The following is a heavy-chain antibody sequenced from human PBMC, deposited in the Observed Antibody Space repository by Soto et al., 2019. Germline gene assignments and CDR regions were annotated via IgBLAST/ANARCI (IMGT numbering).Heavy chain of an antibody. Sequence: QVQLQESGPGLVKPSETLSLTCTVSGGSISSSYWSWIRQPPGKGLEWIGYIYYSGSTNYNPSLKSRVTISVDTSKTQFSLKLSSVTAADTAVYYCARGRGGYFDLWGRGTLVTVSS. CDR3: ARGRGGYFDL. CDR1: GGSISSSY. CDR2: IYYSGST. V-gene: IGHV4-59*08. D-gene: IGHD3-16*01. J-gene: IGHJ2*01.